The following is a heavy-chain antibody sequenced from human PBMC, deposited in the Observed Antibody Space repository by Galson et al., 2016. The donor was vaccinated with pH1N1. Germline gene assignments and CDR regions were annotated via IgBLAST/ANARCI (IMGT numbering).Heavy chain of an antibody. CDR1: GGSFSRLA. CDR2: IIPLFGII. Sequence: SVKVSCKASGGSFSRLAISRERQAPGQGLEWMGGIIPLFGIINYAQRFQGRGTITADESTSTAYMELNRLRSEDTAVYYCATAGFGAHKFDSWGQGTLVTVSS. CDR3: ATAGFGAHKFDS. J-gene: IGHJ4*02. D-gene: IGHD3-10*01. V-gene: IGHV1-69*13.